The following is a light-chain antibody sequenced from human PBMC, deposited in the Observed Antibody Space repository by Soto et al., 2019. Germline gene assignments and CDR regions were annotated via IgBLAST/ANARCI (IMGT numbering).Light chain of an antibody. CDR2: GAS. CDR3: QHYNNWPPWT. J-gene: IGKJ1*01. CDR1: QSVSSSY. Sequence: EIVLTQSPGTLSXXPXXXXTXXXRXIQSVSSSYLAWYQQKPGQAPRLLIYGASIRATGIPARFSGSGSGTEFTLTISTLQSEDFAIYYCQHYNNWPPWTFGQGTKVDIK. V-gene: IGKV3-15*01.